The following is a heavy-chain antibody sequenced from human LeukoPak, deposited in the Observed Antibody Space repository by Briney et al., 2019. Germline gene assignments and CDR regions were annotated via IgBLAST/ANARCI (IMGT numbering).Heavy chain of an antibody. CDR3: ARDPLVYM. CDR1: GFTFSNYW. V-gene: IGHV3-74*01. D-gene: IGHD2-2*02. J-gene: IGHJ4*02. CDR2: NKDGSIT. Sequence: GRSLRLSCVASGFTFSNYWMHWVRQVPNKDGSITNFADSVKGRFTISRDNAKNTVYLQMNSLRVEDTAVYYCARDPLVYMWGQGSLVTVSS.